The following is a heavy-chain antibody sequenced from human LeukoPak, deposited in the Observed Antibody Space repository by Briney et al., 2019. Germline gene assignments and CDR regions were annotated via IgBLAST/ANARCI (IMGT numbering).Heavy chain of an antibody. CDR3: PKAPYDIQPNWFDP. J-gene: IGHJ5*02. CDR1: GFTFSSYA. Sequence: GGSLRLSCAASGFTFSSYAMSWVRQAPGKGLEWVSAISGSGGSTYYADSVKGRFTISRDNSKNTLYLQMNSLRAEDTAVFYRPKAPYDIQPNWFDPWGQGTLVTVSS. V-gene: IGHV3-23*01. D-gene: IGHD3-9*01. CDR2: ISGSGGST.